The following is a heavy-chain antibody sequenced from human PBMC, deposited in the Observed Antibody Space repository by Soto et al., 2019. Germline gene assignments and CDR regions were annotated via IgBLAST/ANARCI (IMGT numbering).Heavy chain of an antibody. D-gene: IGHD1-7*01. V-gene: IGHV6-1*01. J-gene: IGHJ6*03. CDR1: GDSVSSNSAA. Sequence: SQTLSLTCVISGDSVSSNSAAWNWIRLSPSRGLEWLARTYYRSRWYNDYAVSVRSRITVNPDTSKNQFSLQLTSVTPEDTAVYYCAETTSHHWLYMDVGGKGARATVS. CDR2: TYYRSRWYN. CDR3: AETTSHHWLYMDV.